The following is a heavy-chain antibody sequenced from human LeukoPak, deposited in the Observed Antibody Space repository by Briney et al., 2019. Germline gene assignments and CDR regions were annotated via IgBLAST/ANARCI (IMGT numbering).Heavy chain of an antibody. J-gene: IGHJ4*02. CDR2: IKQDGSEK. D-gene: IGHD3-22*01. V-gene: IGHV3-7*01. Sequence: TGGSLRLSCAASGFTFSSYWMSWVRQAPGKWLEWVANIKQDGSEKYYVDSVKGRFTISRDNAKNSLYLQMNSLRAEDTAVYYCARSYYYDSSGYYYVGGAFDYWGQGTLVTVSS. CDR3: ARSYYYDSSGYYYVGGAFDY. CDR1: GFTFSSYW.